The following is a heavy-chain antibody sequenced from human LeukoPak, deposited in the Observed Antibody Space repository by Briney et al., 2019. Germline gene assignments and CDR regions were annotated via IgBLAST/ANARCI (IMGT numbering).Heavy chain of an antibody. CDR1: GYTLTELA. D-gene: IGHD6-13*01. CDR3: AVIAPLFDY. V-gene: IGHV1-24*01. CDR2: FDPESGET. Sequence: ASVKVSCKVSGYTLTELAMHWVRQSPGKGLYWMGGFDPESGETVYAKQFQGRVSMTEDTSTETAYLELNSLTSEDTAVYYCAVIAPLFDYWGQGTLVTVSS. J-gene: IGHJ4*02.